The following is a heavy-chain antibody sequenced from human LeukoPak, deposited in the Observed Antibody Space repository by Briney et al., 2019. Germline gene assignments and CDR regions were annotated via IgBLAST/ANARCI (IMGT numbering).Heavy chain of an antibody. Sequence: GGSLRLSCAASGFTFITYTMIWVRQAPGKGLEWVSSISSSSSTKYYADSVKGRFTISRDNSKNTLYLQMNSLRAEDTAVYYCAKGSTSWYAGPSDYWGQGTLVTVSS. J-gene: IGHJ4*02. D-gene: IGHD6-13*01. CDR3: AKGSTSWYAGPSDY. CDR1: GFTFITYT. CDR2: ISSSSSTK. V-gene: IGHV3-23*01.